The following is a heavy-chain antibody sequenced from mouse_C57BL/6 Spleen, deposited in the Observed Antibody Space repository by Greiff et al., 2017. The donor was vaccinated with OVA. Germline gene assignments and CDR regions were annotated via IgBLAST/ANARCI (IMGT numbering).Heavy chain of an antibody. J-gene: IGHJ3*01. Sequence: VQLVESGAELVRPGTSVKVSCKASGYAFTNYLIEWVKQRPGQGLEWIGVINPGSGGTNYNEKFKGKATLTADKSSSTAYMQLSSLTSEDSAVYFCAREDYGNYVLFAYWGQGTLVTVSA. D-gene: IGHD2-1*01. CDR3: AREDYGNYVLFAY. CDR2: INPGSGGT. CDR1: GYAFTNYL. V-gene: IGHV1-54*01.